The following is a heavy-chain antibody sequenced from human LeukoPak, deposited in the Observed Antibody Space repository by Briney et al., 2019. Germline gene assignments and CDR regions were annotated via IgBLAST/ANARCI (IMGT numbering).Heavy chain of an antibody. D-gene: IGHD6-19*01. J-gene: IGHJ4*02. CDR2: IYHSGRT. CDR1: GGSISSGGYS. V-gene: IGHV4-30-2*01. CDR3: ARDVGSSGWYYFDY. Sequence: SQTLSLTCAVSGGSISSGGYSWSWIRQPPGKGVEWNVYIYHSGRTYYHPSLKSRVTISVDRSKNQFSRKLSSVTAADTAVYYGARDVGSSGWYYFDYWGQGTLVTVSS.